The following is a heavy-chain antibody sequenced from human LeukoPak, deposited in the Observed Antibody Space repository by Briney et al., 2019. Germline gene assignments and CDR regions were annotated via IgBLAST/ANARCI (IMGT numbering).Heavy chain of an antibody. CDR2: IIPIFGTA. Sequence: ASVKVSCKASGYTFPSYFMHWVRQAPGQGLEWMRGIIPIFGTANYAQKFQGRVTITADESTSTAYMELSSLRSEDTAVYYCARGGAVMSYDSSGYYVYWGQGTLVTVSS. CDR3: ARGGAVMSYDSSGYYVY. V-gene: IGHV1-69*13. CDR1: GYTFPSYF. J-gene: IGHJ4*02. D-gene: IGHD3-22*01.